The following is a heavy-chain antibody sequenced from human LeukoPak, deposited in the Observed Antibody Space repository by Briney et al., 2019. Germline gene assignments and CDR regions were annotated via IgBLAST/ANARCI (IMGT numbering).Heavy chain of an antibody. D-gene: IGHD6-13*01. J-gene: IGHJ4*02. CDR2: ISYDGSNK. CDR1: GFTFSSYG. Sequence: GGSLRLSCAASGFTFSSYGMHWVRQAPGKGLEWVAVISYDGSNKYYADSVKGRFTISRDNSKNTLYLQMNSLRAEDTAVYYCAKPSYSSSWYEDYWGQGTLVTVSS. CDR3: AKPSYSSSWYEDY. V-gene: IGHV3-30*18.